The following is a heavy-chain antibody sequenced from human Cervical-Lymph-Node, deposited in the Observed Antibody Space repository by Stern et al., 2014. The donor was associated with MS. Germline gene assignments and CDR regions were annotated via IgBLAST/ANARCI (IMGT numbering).Heavy chain of an antibody. D-gene: IGHD6-19*01. V-gene: IGHV1-69*09. J-gene: IGHJ4*02. CDR2: ISPGLDLL. CDR3: ARDGFDSGSALAF. Sequence: VQLVESGAELKKPGSSVQGSCTTSGGIFISSTITWVRQVPGQGLEWMGYISPGLDLLDYVQEFQGRFTLTADDSTNTVYMELTSLQSGDTAMYYCARDGFDSGSALAFWGQGTLVTVSS. CDR1: GGIFISST.